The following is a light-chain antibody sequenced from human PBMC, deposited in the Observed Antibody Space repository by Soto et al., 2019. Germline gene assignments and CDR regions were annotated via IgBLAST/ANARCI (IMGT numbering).Light chain of an antibody. V-gene: IGKV3-20*01. CDR1: QSISSSY. CDR2: STS. CDR3: QQYNNSPLT. J-gene: IGKJ4*01. Sequence: EIVLTQSPGTLYLSPGERATLSCRARQSISSSYLAWYQQKLGQAPRLLIHSTSSSATGIPDRFSGSGSGPDITLTIGRLEREDFAVYYCQQYNNSPLTFGGGTKVEIK.